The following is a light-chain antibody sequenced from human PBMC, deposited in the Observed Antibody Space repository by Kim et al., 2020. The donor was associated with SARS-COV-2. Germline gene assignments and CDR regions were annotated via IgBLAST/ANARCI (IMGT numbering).Light chain of an antibody. V-gene: IGLV1-51*01. Sequence: QKVTIPCSRSSSNIGNNYVSWYQQLPGTAPTLLIYDNNKRPSGIPDRFSGSKSGTSATLGITGLQTGDEADYYCGTWDSSLSAYVFGTGTKVTVL. J-gene: IGLJ1*01. CDR3: GTWDSSLSAYV. CDR1: SSNIGNNY. CDR2: DNN.